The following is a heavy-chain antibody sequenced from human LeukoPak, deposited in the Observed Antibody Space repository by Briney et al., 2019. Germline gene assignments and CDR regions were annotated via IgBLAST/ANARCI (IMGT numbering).Heavy chain of an antibody. CDR3: ARLRGGDGYNTYYFDY. CDR2: IYPGDSDT. Sequence: GESLKISCKGSGFSFTTYWIAWVRQMHGKGLGWMGIIYPGDSDTTYSPSFQGQVTISADRSISTAYLQWSSLKASDTAMYYCARLRGGDGYNTYYFDYWGQGTLVTVSS. D-gene: IGHD5-24*01. V-gene: IGHV5-51*01. J-gene: IGHJ4*02. CDR1: GFSFTTYW.